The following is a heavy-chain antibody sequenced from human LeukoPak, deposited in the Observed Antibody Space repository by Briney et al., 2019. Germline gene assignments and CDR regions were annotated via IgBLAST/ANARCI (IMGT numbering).Heavy chain of an antibody. V-gene: IGHV4-4*07. CDR1: GGSISSYY. D-gene: IGHD2-21*01. CDR2: IYTSGST. J-gene: IGHJ5*02. CDR3: ARHKVHTNWFDP. Sequence: ASETLSLTCTVSGGSISSYYWSWIRQPAGKGLEWIGRIYTSGSTNYNPSLKSRVTMSVDTSKNQFSLKLSPVTAADTAVYYCARHKVHTNWFDPWGQGTLVTVSS.